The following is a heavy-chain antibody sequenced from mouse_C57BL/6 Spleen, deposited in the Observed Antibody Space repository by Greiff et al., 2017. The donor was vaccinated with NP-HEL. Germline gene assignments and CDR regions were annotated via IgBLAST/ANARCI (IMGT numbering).Heavy chain of an antibody. CDR2: IHPNSGST. CDR3: AYGSSYWYFDV. J-gene: IGHJ1*03. CDR1: GYTFTSYW. D-gene: IGHD1-1*01. Sequence: QVQLQQPGAELVKPGASVKLSCKASGYTFTSYWMHWVKQRPGQGLEWIGMIHPNSGSTNYNEKFKSKATLTVDKSSSTAYMQLVSLTSEDSAVYYCAYGSSYWYFDVWGTGTTVTVSS. V-gene: IGHV1-64*01.